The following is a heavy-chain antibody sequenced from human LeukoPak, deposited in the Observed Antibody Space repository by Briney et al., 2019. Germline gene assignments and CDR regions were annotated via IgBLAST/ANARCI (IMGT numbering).Heavy chain of an antibody. CDR2: ITTSDGNT. D-gene: IGHD7-27*01. Sequence: GGSLRLSCAASGFTFSSYTMSWVRLAPGKGLEWVSTITTSDGNTYYADSVKCRFTVSRDNSKNTLYLQMNSLRAEDTAVYYCAKDGGLWVSAHWGDSWGRGTLVTVSS. CDR3: AKDGGLWVSAHWGDS. V-gene: IGHV3-23*01. CDR1: GFTFSSYT. J-gene: IGHJ4*02.